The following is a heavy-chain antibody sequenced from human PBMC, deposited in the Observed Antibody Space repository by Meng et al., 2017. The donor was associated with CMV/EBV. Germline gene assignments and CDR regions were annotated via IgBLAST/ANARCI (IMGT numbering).Heavy chain of an antibody. CDR3: ARDVGTHDYDFWSGPWQSYGMDV. CDR1: GFTVSSNY. J-gene: IGHJ6*02. V-gene: IGHV3-66*02. D-gene: IGHD3-3*01. CDR2: IYSVGST. Sequence: GGSLRLSCAASGFTVSSNYMSWVRRAPGKGLEWVSVIYSVGSTYYADSVKGRFTISRDNSKNTLYLQMNSLRAEDTAVYYCARDVGTHDYDFWSGPWQSYGMDVWGQGTTVTVSS.